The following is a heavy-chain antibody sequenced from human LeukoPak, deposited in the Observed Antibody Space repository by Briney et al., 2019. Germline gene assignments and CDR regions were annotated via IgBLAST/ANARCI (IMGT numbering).Heavy chain of an antibody. V-gene: IGHV1-69*05. CDR3: ARDRNTAMLEFEY. J-gene: IGHJ4*02. D-gene: IGHD5-18*01. CDR1: GGTFSSYA. Sequence: GASVKVSCKASGGTFSSYAISWVRQAPGQGLEWMGGIIPIFGTANYAQKFQGRVTITTDESTSTAYMELSSLRSEDTAVYYCARDRNTAMLEFEYWGQGTLVTVSS. CDR2: IIPIFGTA.